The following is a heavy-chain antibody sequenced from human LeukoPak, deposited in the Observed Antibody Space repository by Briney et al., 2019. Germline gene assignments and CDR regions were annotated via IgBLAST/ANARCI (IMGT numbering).Heavy chain of an antibody. Sequence: ASVKVSCKASGYTFTSYGISWVRQAPGQGLEWMGWISAYNGNTNYARKLQGRVTMTTDTSTSTAYMELRSLRSDDTAVYYCARGAEAGIVVVVAATGYFDYWGQGTLVTVSS. CDR3: ARGAEAGIVVVVAATGYFDY. J-gene: IGHJ4*02. CDR1: GYTFTSYG. V-gene: IGHV1-18*01. D-gene: IGHD2-15*01. CDR2: ISAYNGNT.